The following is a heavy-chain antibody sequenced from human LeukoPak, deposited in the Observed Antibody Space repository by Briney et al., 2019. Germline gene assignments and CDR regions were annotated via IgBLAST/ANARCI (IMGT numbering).Heavy chain of an antibody. J-gene: IGHJ4*02. CDR3: ARMNGPPTYYYDSSGPREGYYFDY. CDR2: INHSGST. CDR1: GGSFSGYY. Sequence: SETLSLTCAVYGGSFSGYYWSWIRQPPGKGLEWIGEINHSGSTNYNPSLKSRVTISVDTSKNQFSLKLSSVTAADKAVYYCARMNGPPTYYYDSSGPREGYYFDYWGQGTLVPVPS. V-gene: IGHV4-34*01. D-gene: IGHD3-22*01.